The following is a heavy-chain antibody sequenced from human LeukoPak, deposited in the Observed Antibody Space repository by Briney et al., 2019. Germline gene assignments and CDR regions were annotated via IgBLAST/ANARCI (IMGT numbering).Heavy chain of an antibody. CDR2: VFYSGKT. Sequence: SGTLSLTCRVSGDYLNTGHWWSWVRQPPGKGLEWIGEVFYSGKTDFNPSLMDRDTISLDKSKKQFSLKLSSVTAADTAVYYCARSGSGYLRYYFDYWGQGTLVTVSS. J-gene: IGHJ4*02. D-gene: IGHD5-12*01. V-gene: IGHV4-4*02. CDR3: ARSGSGYLRYYFDY. CDR1: GDYLNTGHW.